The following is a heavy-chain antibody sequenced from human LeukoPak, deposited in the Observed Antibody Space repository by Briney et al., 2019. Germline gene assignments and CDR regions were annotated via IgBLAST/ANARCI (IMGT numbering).Heavy chain of an antibody. D-gene: IGHD3-22*01. CDR3: ANPASSGYYLPFDY. V-gene: IGHV1-69*13. CDR2: IIPIFGTA. J-gene: IGHJ4*02. CDR1: GGTFSSYA. Sequence: SVKVSCKASGGTFSSYAISWVRQAPGQGLEWMGGIIPIFGTANYAQKFQGRVMITADESTSTAYMELSSLRSEDTAVYYCANPASSGYYLPFDYWGQGTLVTVSS.